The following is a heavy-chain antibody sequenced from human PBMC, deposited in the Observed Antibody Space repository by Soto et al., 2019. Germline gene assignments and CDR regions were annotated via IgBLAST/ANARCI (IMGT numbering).Heavy chain of an antibody. CDR1: GYLFSNYY. CDR3: ASVAAAGIGFDY. J-gene: IGHJ4*02. V-gene: IGHV1-46*01. CDR2: INPSLGST. D-gene: IGHD6-13*01. Sequence: ASVKVSCKASGYLFSNYYIHWVRQAPGQGLEWMGIINPSLGSTNYAQNFQGRVTMTTDTSTSTAYMELRSLRSDDTAVYYCASVAAAGIGFDYWGQGTLVTVSS.